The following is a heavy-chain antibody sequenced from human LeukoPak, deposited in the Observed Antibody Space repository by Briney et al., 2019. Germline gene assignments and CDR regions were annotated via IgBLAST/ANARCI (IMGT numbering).Heavy chain of an antibody. D-gene: IGHD1-1*01. Sequence: SETLSLTCAVYGGSFSGYYWSWIRQPPGKGLEWIGEINHSGSTNYNPSLKSRVTISVDTSKNQFSLKLSSVTAADTAVYYCARGGWNDDGLDYWGQGTLVTVSS. CDR3: ARGGWNDDGLDY. CDR1: GGSFSGYY. V-gene: IGHV4-34*01. J-gene: IGHJ4*02. CDR2: INHSGST.